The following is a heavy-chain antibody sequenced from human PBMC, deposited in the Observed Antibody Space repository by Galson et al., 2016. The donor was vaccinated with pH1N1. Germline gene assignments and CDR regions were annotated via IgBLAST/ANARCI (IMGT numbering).Heavy chain of an antibody. CDR2: IKPTGGDT. CDR1: GYSFTDYY. Sequence: SVKVTCKASGYSFTDYYVHWIRQAPGQGLEWMAIIKPTGGDTTYAQNFQGRVFVTRDTSTSIVYMEVTSLRSEDTAVCYCARAPYSNYHYYYFDFWGQGTLVTVSS. D-gene: IGHD4-11*01. V-gene: IGHV1-46*01. J-gene: IGHJ4*02. CDR3: ARAPYSNYHYYYFDF.